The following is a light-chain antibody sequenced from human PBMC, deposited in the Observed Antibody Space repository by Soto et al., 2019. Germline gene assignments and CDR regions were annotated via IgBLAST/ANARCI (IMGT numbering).Light chain of an antibody. CDR2: DVS. V-gene: IGLV2-14*01. CDR3: SSYTSSSTLGAV. CDR1: SSDVGGYNY. J-gene: IGLJ7*01. Sequence: QSVLTQPASVSGSPGQSITISCTGTSSDVGGYNYVSWYQQHPGKAPKLMIYDVSNRPSGVSKRFSGSKSGNTASLTISGLQAEDEADYYCSSYTSSSTLGAVFGGGTQLTVL.